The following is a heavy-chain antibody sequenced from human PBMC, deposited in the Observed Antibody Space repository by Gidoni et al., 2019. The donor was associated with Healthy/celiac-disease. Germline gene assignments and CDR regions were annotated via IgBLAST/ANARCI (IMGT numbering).Heavy chain of an antibody. CDR1: GFTFSNAW. D-gene: IGHD2-15*01. Sequence: EVQLVESGGGLVKPGGSLRLSCAASGFTFSNAWISWVRQAPGKGLEWVGRIKSKTDGGTTDYAAPVKGRFTISRDDSKNTLYLQMNSLKTEDTAVYYCTTVYCSGGSCYFDYWGQGTLVTVSS. J-gene: IGHJ4*02. V-gene: IGHV3-15*01. CDR3: TTVYCSGGSCYFDY. CDR2: IKSKTDGGTT.